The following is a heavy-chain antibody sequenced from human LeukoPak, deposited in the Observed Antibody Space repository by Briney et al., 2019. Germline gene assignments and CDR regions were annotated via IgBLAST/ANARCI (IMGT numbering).Heavy chain of an antibody. V-gene: IGHV1-69*05. CDR1: GGTFSSYA. CDR2: IIPIFGTA. CDR3: ARDGRDTAMVTSDYYYYMDV. Sequence: ASVKVTCKASGGTFSSYAISWVRQAPGQGLEWMGGIIPIFGTANYAQKFQGRVTITTDESTSTAYMELSSLRSEDTAVYYCARDGRDTAMVTSDYYYYMDVWGKGTTVTVSS. D-gene: IGHD5-18*01. J-gene: IGHJ6*03.